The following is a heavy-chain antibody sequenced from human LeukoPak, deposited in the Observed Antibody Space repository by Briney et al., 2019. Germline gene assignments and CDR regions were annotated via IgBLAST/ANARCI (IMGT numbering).Heavy chain of an antibody. D-gene: IGHD1-26*01. V-gene: IGHV3-21*01. Sequence: GSLRLSCAASGFTFSSYSMNWVRQAPGKGLEWVSSISSSSSYIYYADSVKGRFTISRDNAKNSLYLQMNSLRAEDTAVYYCTKAPIVGARGLFDYWGQGTLVTVSS. J-gene: IGHJ4*02. CDR2: ISSSSSYI. CDR1: GFTFSSYS. CDR3: TKAPIVGARGLFDY.